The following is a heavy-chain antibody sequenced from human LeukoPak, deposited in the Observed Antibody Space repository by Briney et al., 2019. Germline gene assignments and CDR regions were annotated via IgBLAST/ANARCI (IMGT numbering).Heavy chain of an antibody. Sequence: PGGSLRLSCVASKFTFSSYWMSWVRQAPGKGLEWVANIKQDGSEKYYVDSVKGRFTISRDNAKNSLYLQMNSLRAEDTAVYYCARNRYSGSYGVDYWGQGTLVTVSS. D-gene: IGHD1-26*01. CDR2: IKQDGSEK. CDR1: KFTFSSYW. J-gene: IGHJ4*02. V-gene: IGHV3-7*05. CDR3: ARNRYSGSYGVDY.